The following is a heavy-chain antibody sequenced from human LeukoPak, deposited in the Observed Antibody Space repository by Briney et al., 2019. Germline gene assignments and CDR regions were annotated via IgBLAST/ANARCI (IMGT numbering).Heavy chain of an antibody. CDR1: GFIFRNYD. D-gene: IGHD6-13*01. V-gene: IGHV3-13*05. Sequence: GGSRRLSCAASGFIFRNYDIHWVRQATGKGLEWVSGIGTAGDPYYPGSVKGRFTISRENAKNSLYLQMNSLRAEDTAVYYCARDRAELAPGSPPYFQHWGQGTLVTVSS. CDR3: ARDRAELAPGSPPYFQH. CDR2: IGTAGDP. J-gene: IGHJ1*01.